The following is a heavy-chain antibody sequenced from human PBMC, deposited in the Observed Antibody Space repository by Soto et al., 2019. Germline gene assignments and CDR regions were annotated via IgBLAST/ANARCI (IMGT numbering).Heavy chain of an antibody. D-gene: IGHD6-13*01. CDR1: GGSFSGYY. CDR3: ARGTGHSWYVY. Sequence: PSETLSLTCAVYGGSFSGYYWSWIRQPPGKGLEWIGEINHSGSTNYNPSLKSRVTISVDTSKNQFSLKLSSVTAADTAVYYCARGTGHSWYVYSGQGTLVTVSS. CDR2: INHSGST. V-gene: IGHV4-34*01. J-gene: IGHJ4*02.